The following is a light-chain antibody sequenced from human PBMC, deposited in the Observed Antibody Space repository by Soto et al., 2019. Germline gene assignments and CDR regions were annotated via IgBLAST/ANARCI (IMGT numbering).Light chain of an antibody. J-gene: IGKJ4*01. V-gene: IGKV3-20*01. Sequence: EFVLTQSPGTLSLSPGERATLSCRASQTVRNNYLAWYQKKPGQAPRLLIYDASSRATGIPDRFSGGGSGTDFNLTISRLETEDFAVYECQQLSSYTLTFGGGTKVDIK. CDR3: QQLSSYTLT. CDR1: QTVRNNY. CDR2: DAS.